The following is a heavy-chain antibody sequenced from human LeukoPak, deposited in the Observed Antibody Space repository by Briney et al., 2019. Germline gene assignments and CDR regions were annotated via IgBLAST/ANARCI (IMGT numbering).Heavy chain of an antibody. V-gene: IGHV4-30-2*01. D-gene: IGHD2-21*01. CDR2: IYHSGST. CDR1: GGSISSGGYY. CDR3: ARYCGGDCFDAFDI. J-gene: IGHJ3*02. Sequence: PSETLSLTCTVSGGSISSGGYYWSWIRQPPGKGLEWIGYIYHSGSTYYNPSLKSRVTISVDRSKNQFSLKLSSVTAADTAVYYCARYCGGDCFDAFDIWGQGTMVTVSS.